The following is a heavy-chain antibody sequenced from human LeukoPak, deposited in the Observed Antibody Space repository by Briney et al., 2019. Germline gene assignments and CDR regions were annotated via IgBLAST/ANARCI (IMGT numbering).Heavy chain of an antibody. CDR1: GFVFASYG. CDR3: ARVGAALSIFGVVTDYYYYGMDV. D-gene: IGHD3-3*01. V-gene: IGHV1-18*01. CDR2: ISANDGKI. J-gene: IGHJ6*02. Sequence: ASVKVSCKASGFVFASYGFTWVRQAPGQGLEWMGWISANDGKIHYSERHQGRVTMTTDTVTSTAYMELRSLRSDDTAVYYCARVGAALSIFGVVTDYYYYGMDVWGQGTTVTVSS.